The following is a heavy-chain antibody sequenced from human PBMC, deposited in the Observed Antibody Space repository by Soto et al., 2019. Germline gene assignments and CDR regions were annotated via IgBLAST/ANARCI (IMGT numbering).Heavy chain of an antibody. CDR2: IYHSGST. CDR1: GGSISSSNW. CDR3: ASVDTGPGRWNYYYGMDV. J-gene: IGHJ6*02. V-gene: IGHV4-4*02. D-gene: IGHD3-10*01. Sequence: PSETLSLTCAVSGGSISSSNWWSWVRQPPGKGLEWIGEIYHSGSTNYNPSLKSRVTISVDKSKNQFSLKLSSVTAADTAVYYCASVDTGPGRWNYYYGMDVWGQGTTVTVSS.